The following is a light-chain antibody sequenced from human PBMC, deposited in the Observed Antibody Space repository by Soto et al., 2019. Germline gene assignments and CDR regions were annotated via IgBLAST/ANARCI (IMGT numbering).Light chain of an antibody. CDR3: SSYAYTNNLI. CDR2: EVT. J-gene: IGLJ2*01. Sequence: QSVLTQPPSASGSPGQSVTISCTGTSNDVGGYNYVSWYQQHPGKAPKLMIFEVTERASGVPDRFSGSKSGNTASLTVSGLQAEDEADYYCSSYAYTNNLIFGGGTKVTVL. CDR1: SNDVGGYNY. V-gene: IGLV2-8*01.